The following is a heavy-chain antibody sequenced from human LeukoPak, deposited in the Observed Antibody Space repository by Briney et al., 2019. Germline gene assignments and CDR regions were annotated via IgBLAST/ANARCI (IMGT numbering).Heavy chain of an antibody. CDR1: GGSISSYY. CDR3: ASYYDYVWGSYRYDY. J-gene: IGHJ4*02. D-gene: IGHD3-16*02. Sequence: PSETLSLTCTVSGGSISSYYWSWIRQPAGKGLEWIGRIYTSGSTNYNPSLKSRVTMSVDTSKNQFSLKLSSVTAADTAVYYCASYYDYVWGSYRYDYWGQGTLVTVSS. V-gene: IGHV4-4*07. CDR2: IYTSGST.